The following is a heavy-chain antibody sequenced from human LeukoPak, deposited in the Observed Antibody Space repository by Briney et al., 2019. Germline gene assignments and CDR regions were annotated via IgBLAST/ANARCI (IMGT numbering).Heavy chain of an antibody. CDR1: GFTFSNYW. J-gene: IGHJ4*02. CDR2: ISPGGGPT. Sequence: GGSLRLSCAASGFTFSNYWMTWVRQAPGKGLEWVSGISPGGGPTYYADSVKGRFTISRDDSKNTLYLQMENLRAEDTAVYYCAKDGAWLRFDDWGQGILVTVSS. V-gene: IGHV3-23*01. D-gene: IGHD5-12*01. CDR3: AKDGAWLRFDD.